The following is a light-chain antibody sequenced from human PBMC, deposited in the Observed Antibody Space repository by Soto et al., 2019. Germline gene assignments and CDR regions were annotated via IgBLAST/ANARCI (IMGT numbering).Light chain of an antibody. CDR3: QQYKNWPL. J-gene: IGKJ5*01. CDR1: HSVNSH. CDR2: GAS. Sequence: MMMTQYPATLSVSPGERVTLSCRTSHSVNSHVAWYQQKPGQAPRLLLYGASTRATGIPVRFSGSAFGTDFTLTISSLKSEDSAVYYCQQYKNWPLFGHGTRLEIK. V-gene: IGKV3-15*01.